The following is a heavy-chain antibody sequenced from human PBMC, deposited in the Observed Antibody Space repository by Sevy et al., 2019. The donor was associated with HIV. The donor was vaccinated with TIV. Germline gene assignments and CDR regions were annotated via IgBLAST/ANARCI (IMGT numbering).Heavy chain of an antibody. V-gene: IGHV3-9*01. J-gene: IGHJ4*02. CDR2: ISWNSDYI. CDR3: AVDKGNRPESIHFDY. Sequence: GGSLRLSCAASGFIFDDYAMHWVRQAPGKGLEWVASISWNSDYIDYADSVRGRFTISRDNANYSLYLQMSSLRAEDTAFYYCAVDKGNRPESIHFDYWGPGTLVTVSS. D-gene: IGHD2-21*01. CDR1: GFIFDDYA.